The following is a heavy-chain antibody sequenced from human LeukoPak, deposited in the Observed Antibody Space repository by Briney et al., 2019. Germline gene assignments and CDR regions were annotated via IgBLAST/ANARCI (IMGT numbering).Heavy chain of an antibody. CDR2: INPNSGGT. CDR1: GYTFTGYY. J-gene: IGHJ4*02. Sequence: ASVKVSCKASGYTFTGYYMHWVRQAPGQGLEWMGWINPNSGGTNYAQKFQGRVTLTRDTSVSTAYMELSRLRSDDTAVYYCARDSRPIFEWQQLGGDYWGQGTLVTVSS. D-gene: IGHD6-13*01. CDR3: ARDSRPIFEWQQLGGDY. V-gene: IGHV1-2*02.